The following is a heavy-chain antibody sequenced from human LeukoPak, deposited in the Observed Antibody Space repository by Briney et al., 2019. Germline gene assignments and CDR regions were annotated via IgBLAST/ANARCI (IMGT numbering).Heavy chain of an antibody. J-gene: IGHJ4*02. CDR3: ARVRGGYPDY. V-gene: IGHV1-46*01. Sequence: ASVKVSCKASGYTFTSYYMHWVRQAPGQGLEWMGIINPSGGSTSYAQKFQGRVTMTTDTSTSTAYMELRSLRSDDTAVYYCARVRGGYPDYWGQGTLVTVSS. D-gene: IGHD3-22*01. CDR2: INPSGGST. CDR1: GYTFTSYY.